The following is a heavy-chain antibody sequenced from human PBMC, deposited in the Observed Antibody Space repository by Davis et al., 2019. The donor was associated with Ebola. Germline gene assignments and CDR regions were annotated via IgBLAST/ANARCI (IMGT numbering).Heavy chain of an antibody. Sequence: GESLKISCAASGFTFSSYAMHWVRQAPGKGLEWVAVISYDGSNKYYADSVKGRFTISRDNAKNSLYLQMNSLRAEDTAVYYCARTPGSFDYWGQGTLVTVSS. V-gene: IGHV3-30-3*01. CDR3: ARTPGSFDY. CDR1: GFTFSSYA. CDR2: ISYDGSNK. J-gene: IGHJ4*02.